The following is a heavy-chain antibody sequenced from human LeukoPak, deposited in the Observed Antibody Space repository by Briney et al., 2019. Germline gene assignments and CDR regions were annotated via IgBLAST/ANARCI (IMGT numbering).Heavy chain of an antibody. D-gene: IGHD3-22*01. Sequence: SETLSLTCTVSGGSISSSSYYWGWIRQPPGKGLEWIGSIYYSGSTYYNPSLKSRITISVDTSKNQFSLKLTSVTAADTAVYYCARPNYYGSSGYFNWGQGTLVTVSS. V-gene: IGHV4-39*01. CDR2: IYYSGST. CDR3: ARPNYYGSSGYFN. CDR1: GGSISSSSYY. J-gene: IGHJ4*02.